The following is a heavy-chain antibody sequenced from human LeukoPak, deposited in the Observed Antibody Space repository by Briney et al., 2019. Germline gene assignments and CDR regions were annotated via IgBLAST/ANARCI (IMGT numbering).Heavy chain of an antibody. CDR2: IRGSGGGT. CDR1: GFTFSSYA. D-gene: IGHD2-2*01. Sequence: EGSLRLSSAASGFTFSSYAMSWVRQAPGKGLEWVSAIRGSGGGTHYADSVKGRFTISRDISKNTLFLQMNSLRAEDTAVYYCATGYCICTSCSFDYWGQGTLVAVSS. CDR3: ATGYCICTSCSFDY. V-gene: IGHV3-23*01. J-gene: IGHJ4*02.